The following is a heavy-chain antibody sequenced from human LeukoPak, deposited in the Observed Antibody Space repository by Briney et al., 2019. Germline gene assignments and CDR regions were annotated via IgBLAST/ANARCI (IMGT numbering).Heavy chain of an antibody. D-gene: IGHD2-2*01. Sequence: GESLKISCKGSGYSFTSYWMSWVRQAPGKGLEWVANIKQDGSEKYYVDSVKGRFTISRDNAKNSLYLQMNSLRAEDTAVYYCARDLGRYCSSTSCTPDWFDPWGQGTLVTVSS. J-gene: IGHJ5*02. CDR3: ARDLGRYCSSTSCTPDWFDP. CDR1: GYSFTSYW. CDR2: IKQDGSEK. V-gene: IGHV3-7*01.